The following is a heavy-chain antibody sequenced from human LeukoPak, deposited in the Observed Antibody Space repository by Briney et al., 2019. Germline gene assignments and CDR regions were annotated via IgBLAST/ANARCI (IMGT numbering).Heavy chain of an antibody. CDR2: ISHSGST. CDR3: ARRASVAATLDY. CDR1: GGSFSGYY. D-gene: IGHD2-15*01. Sequence: SETLSLTCAVYGGSFSGYYWSWIRQPPGKGLEWIGDISHSGSTNYNPSLKSRVTMSVDTSKNQFSLKLSSVTAADTAVYYCARRASVAATLDYWGRGTLVTVSS. V-gene: IGHV4-34*01. J-gene: IGHJ4*02.